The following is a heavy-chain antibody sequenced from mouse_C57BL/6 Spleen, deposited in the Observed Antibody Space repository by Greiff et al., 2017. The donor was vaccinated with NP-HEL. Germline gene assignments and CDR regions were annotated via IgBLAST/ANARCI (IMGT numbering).Heavy chain of an antibody. CDR3: AREFTSGGAMDY. CDR2: ISYDGSN. Sequence: EVQLQQSGPGLVKPSQSLSLTCSVTGYSITSGYYWNWIRQFPGNKLEWMGYISYDGSNNYNPSLKNRISITRDTSKNQFFLKLNSVTTEDTATYYCAREFTSGGAMDYWGQGTSVTVSS. D-gene: IGHD1-3*01. V-gene: IGHV3-6*01. CDR1: GYSITSGYY. J-gene: IGHJ4*01.